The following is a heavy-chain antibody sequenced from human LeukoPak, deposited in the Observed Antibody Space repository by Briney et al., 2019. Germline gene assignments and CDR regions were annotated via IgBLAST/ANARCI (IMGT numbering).Heavy chain of an antibody. D-gene: IGHD2-15*01. Sequence: PGGSLRLSCAASGFTFSSYAMSWVRQAPAKGLELVSTISGSGGSTYYADSVKGRFTISRDNSRNTLSVQMNSLRADDTAVYFCARDRGFCSGGSCYNSFDPWGQGTLVTVSS. CDR1: GFTFSSYA. J-gene: IGHJ5*02. V-gene: IGHV3-23*01. CDR2: ISGSGGST. CDR3: ARDRGFCSGGSCYNSFDP.